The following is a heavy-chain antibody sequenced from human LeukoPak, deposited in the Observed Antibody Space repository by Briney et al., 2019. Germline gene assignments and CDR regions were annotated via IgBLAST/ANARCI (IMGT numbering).Heavy chain of an antibody. Sequence: GTSLRLSCAASGFTFSSYGMHWVRQAPGKGLEWVAVIWSDGSNKYYADSVKGRFTISRDNYKNTLYLQVNSLRAEDTAVYYCAKDTPSGYDVLIDYWGQGTLVTVSS. J-gene: IGHJ4*02. V-gene: IGHV3-33*06. CDR3: AKDTPSGYDVLIDY. CDR1: GFTFSSYG. D-gene: IGHD5-12*01. CDR2: IWSDGSNK.